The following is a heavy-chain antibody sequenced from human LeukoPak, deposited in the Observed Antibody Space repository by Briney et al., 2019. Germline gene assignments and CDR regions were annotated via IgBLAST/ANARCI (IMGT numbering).Heavy chain of an antibody. D-gene: IGHD2-15*01. J-gene: IGHJ4*02. V-gene: IGHV3-30*18. CDR2: ISYDGSNK. Sequence: GRSLRLSCAASGFTFSTYDMHWVRQAPGKGLEWVAVISYDGSNKYYADSVKGRFTISRDNSKNTLYLQLNSLRAEDTAVYYCAKSPGRYCSGGSCYSYWDQGTLVTVSS. CDR1: GFTFSTYD. CDR3: AKSPGRYCSGGSCYSY.